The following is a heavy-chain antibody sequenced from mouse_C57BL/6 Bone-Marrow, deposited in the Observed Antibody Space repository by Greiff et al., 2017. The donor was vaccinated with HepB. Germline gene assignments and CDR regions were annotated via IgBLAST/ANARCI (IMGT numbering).Heavy chain of an antibody. J-gene: IGHJ3*01. CDR2: INPNNGGT. CDR1: GYTFTDYY. V-gene: IGHV1-26*01. CDR3: ARERGRFAY. Sequence: VQLQQSGPELVKPGASVKISCKASGYTFTDYYMNWVKQSHGKSLEWIGDINPNNGGTSYNQKFKGKATLTVDKSSSTAYMELRSLTSEDSAVYYCARERGRFAYWGQGTLVTVSA. D-gene: IGHD3-3*01.